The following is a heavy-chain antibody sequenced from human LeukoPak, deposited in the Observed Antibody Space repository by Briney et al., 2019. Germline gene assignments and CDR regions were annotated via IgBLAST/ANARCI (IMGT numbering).Heavy chain of an antibody. J-gene: IGHJ4*02. CDR2: INWNGGST. D-gene: IGHD6-19*01. V-gene: IGHV3-20*04. CDR3: ARGHEALAVAGTEAFVY. Sequence: GGSLRLSCAASGFTFDDYGMSWVRQAPGKGLEWVSGINWNGGSTGYADSVKGRFTISRDNAKNSLYLQMSSLRAEDTALYYCARGHEALAVAGTEAFVYWGQGTLVTVSS. CDR1: GFTFDDYG.